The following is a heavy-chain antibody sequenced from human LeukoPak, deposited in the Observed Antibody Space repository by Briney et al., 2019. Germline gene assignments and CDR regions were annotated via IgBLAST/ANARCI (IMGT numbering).Heavy chain of an antibody. D-gene: IGHD7-27*01. Sequence: SETLSLTCTVSGGSISSGGYYWSWIRQHPGTGLEWIAYIYYNGGTYYNPSLKSRVTISIDTSKNQFSLKLSSVTAADTAVYFCARATSPGYYFDYLGQGTLVTVSS. CDR1: GGSISSGGYY. J-gene: IGHJ4*02. CDR3: ARATSPGYYFDY. V-gene: IGHV4-31*03. CDR2: IYYNGGT.